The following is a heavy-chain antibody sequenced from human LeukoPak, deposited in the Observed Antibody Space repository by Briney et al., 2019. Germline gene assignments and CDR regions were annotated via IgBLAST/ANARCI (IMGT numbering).Heavy chain of an antibody. D-gene: IGHD2-15*01. J-gene: IGHJ4*02. CDR3: AREGSCSGGSCRLDY. CDR2: ISAYNGDT. CDR1: DYTFSNYG. Sequence: GASVKVSCKASDYTFSNYGYNWVRQAPGQGLGWMGWISAYNGDTNYAQKFQGRLTMTTDASTRTAYMELKSLRSDDTAVYYCAREGSCSGGSCRLDYWDQGTLVTVFS. V-gene: IGHV1-18*01.